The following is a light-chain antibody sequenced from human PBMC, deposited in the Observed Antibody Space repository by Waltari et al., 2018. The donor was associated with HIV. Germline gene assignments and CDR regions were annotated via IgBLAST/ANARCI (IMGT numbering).Light chain of an antibody. V-gene: IGKV1-39*01. J-gene: IGKJ1*01. CDR1: QDIVTY. Sequence: DIQMTQSPSTLSAFVGDSVTITCRASQDIVTYLNWYQQQAGKAPKLLIYGAFRLEKGVASRFSGSGSGTDFTLSINSLQPEDFATYYCQQSYNPPRWTFGQGTKVELK. CDR3: QQSYNPPRWT. CDR2: GAF.